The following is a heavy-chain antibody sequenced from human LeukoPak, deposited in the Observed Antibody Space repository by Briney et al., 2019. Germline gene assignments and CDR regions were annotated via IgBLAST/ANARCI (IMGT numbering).Heavy chain of an antibody. CDR3: AKGYSFGCCNYYYMDA. V-gene: IGHV3-23*01. CDR1: GLTFSSYG. Sequence: GGSLRLSCAASGLTFSSYGMSWVRRAPGKGLEWVSVISGSGGSTYYADSVQGRFTISRDNSKNTLYLQMNSLRAEDTAVYYCAKGYSFGCCNYYYMDAWGKGTTVTVSS. D-gene: IGHD5-18*01. J-gene: IGHJ6*03. CDR2: ISGSGGST.